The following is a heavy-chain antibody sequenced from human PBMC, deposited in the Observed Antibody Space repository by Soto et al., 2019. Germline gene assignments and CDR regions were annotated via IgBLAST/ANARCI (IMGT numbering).Heavy chain of an antibody. CDR2: INPNSGGT. J-gene: IGHJ3*02. V-gene: IGHV1-2*04. CDR1: GYTFTGYH. D-gene: IGHD2-15*01. Sequence: ASVKVSCKASGYTFTGYHIHCVRQAPGQGLEWMGWINPNSGGTNYAQKFQGWVTMTRDTSISTAYMELSRLRSDDTAVYYCARSIGYCSGGSCYPYAFDIWGQGTMVTVSS. CDR3: ARSIGYCSGGSCYPYAFDI.